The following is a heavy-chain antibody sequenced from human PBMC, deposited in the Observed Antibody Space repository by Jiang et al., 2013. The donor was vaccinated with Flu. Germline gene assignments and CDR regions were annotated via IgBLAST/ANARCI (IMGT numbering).Heavy chain of an antibody. V-gene: IGHV3-30-3*01. J-gene: IGHJ4*02. D-gene: IGHD3-22*01. Sequence: VISYDGSNKYYADSVKGRFTISRDNSKNTLYLQMNSLRAEDTAVYYCAREVGYYDSSGYYTLDYWGQGTLVTVSS. CDR3: AREVGYYDSSGYYTLDY. CDR2: ISYDGSNK.